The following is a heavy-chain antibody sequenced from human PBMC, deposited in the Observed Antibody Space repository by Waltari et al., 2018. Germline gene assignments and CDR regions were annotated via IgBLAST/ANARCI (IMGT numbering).Heavy chain of an antibody. CDR2: IYYSGST. CDR3: TRGWSYFDY. CDR1: GFSLSNSGVG. Sequence: KESGPTLVKPTQTLTLTCTFSGFSLSNSGVGVGWIRQPPGQALEWIGSIYYSGSTYYNPSLKSRVTISVDTSKNQFSLKLSSVTAADTAVYYCTRGWSYFDYWGQGTLVTVSS. J-gene: IGHJ4*02. D-gene: IGHD6-19*01. V-gene: IGHV4-39*07.